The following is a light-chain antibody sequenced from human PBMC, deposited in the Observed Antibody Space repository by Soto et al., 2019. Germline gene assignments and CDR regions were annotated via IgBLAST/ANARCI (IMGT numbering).Light chain of an antibody. CDR2: GAS. CDR1: QTISDY. Sequence: DIQMTQSPSSLSAVVGDRVTITCRASQTISDYLNWYQQKPGKAPNLLIHGASILQSGVPSRFSGSGSVTELSLPISVLQPEDFATCCCQQSYDFRPPFGGGTKVQI. CDR3: QQSYDFRPP. V-gene: IGKV1-39*01. J-gene: IGKJ4*01.